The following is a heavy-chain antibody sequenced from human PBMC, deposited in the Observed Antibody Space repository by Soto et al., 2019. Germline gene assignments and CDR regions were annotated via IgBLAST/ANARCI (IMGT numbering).Heavy chain of an antibody. J-gene: IGHJ6*02. Sequence: SETLSLTCTVSGGSISSSSYYWGWIRQPPGKGLEWIGSIYYSGSTYYNPSLKSRVTISVDTSKNQFSLKLSSVTAADTAVYYCARLIMWQQLPTWADVRGQGTTVTVYS. CDR1: GGSISSSSYY. V-gene: IGHV4-39*01. CDR3: ARLIMWQQLPTWADV. CDR2: IYYSGST. D-gene: IGHD6-13*01.